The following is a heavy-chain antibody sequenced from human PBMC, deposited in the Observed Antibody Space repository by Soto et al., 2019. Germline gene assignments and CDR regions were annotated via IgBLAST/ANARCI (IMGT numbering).Heavy chain of an antibody. Sequence: EMQMVESGGVLVQPGGSLRLSCAASGFTFSDHYMDWVRQAPGKGLEWVGRITNKIDGYTTSYAASVEGRFIVSRDDSRNSLFLQMNNLKMEDTAVYFCARAAYGHGSDVWGQGSTVIVSS. V-gene: IGHV3-72*01. CDR2: ITNKIDGYTT. D-gene: IGHD3-16*01. J-gene: IGHJ6*02. CDR1: GFTFSDHY. CDR3: ARAAYGHGSDV.